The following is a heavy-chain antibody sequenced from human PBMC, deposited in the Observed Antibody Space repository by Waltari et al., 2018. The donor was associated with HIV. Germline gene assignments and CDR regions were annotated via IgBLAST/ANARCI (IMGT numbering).Heavy chain of an antibody. Sequence: QLQLQESGPGLVKPSETLSLTCTVSGGSISSSSYYWGWIRQPPGKGLEWIGSIYYSGSTYSNPALKSRGTISVDTSKNQFSLKLSSVTAADTAVYYCARRVDTYYYDSSGYYWTYDYWGQGTLVTVSS. V-gene: IGHV4-39*01. D-gene: IGHD3-22*01. CDR2: IYYSGST. CDR1: GGSISSSSYY. J-gene: IGHJ4*02. CDR3: ARRVDTYYYDSSGYYWTYDY.